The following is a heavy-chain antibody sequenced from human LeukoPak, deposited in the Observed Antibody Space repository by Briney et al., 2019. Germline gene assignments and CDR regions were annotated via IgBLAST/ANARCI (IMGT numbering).Heavy chain of an antibody. CDR1: GYTFTRYY. CDR2: ISPSGDTT. J-gene: IGHJ5*02. V-gene: IGHV1-46*01. Sequence: ASVKVSCKASGYTFTRYYMHWVRQAPGQGLEWMVIISPSGDTTSYAQKFQGRVTMTRDTSTRTVYLDLSSLRSEDTAVYYCARGRDYYAITGYHNWFDAWGQGTLVTVSS. D-gene: IGHD3-22*01. CDR3: ARGRDYYAITGYHNWFDA.